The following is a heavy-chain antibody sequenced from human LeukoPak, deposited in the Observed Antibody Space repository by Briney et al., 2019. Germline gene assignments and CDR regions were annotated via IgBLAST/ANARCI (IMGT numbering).Heavy chain of an antibody. CDR1: GFTFSNYA. CDR3: ARGVHVWGSYRQYYFDY. J-gene: IGHJ4*01. D-gene: IGHD3-16*02. V-gene: IGHV3-23*01. Sequence: GGSLRLSCAASGFTFSNYAMSWVRQAPGKGLEWVSTISSSGGSTYYADSVKGRFTISRDNSKNTLYLQMNGLRAEDTAVYYCARGVHVWGSYRQYYFDYWGQGTLVTVSS. CDR2: ISSSGGST.